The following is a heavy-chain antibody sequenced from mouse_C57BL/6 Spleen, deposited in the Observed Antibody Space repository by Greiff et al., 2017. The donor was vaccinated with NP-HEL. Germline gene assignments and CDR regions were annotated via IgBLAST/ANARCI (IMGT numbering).Heavy chain of an antibody. D-gene: IGHD2-1*01. J-gene: IGHJ4*01. V-gene: IGHV1-69*01. CDR2: IDPSDSYT. CDR3: ASYGNYDYYAMDY. Sequence: VQLQQPGAELVMPGASVKLSCKASGYTFTSYWMHWVKQRPGQGLEWIGEIDPSDSYTNYNQKFKGKSTLTVDKSSSTAYMQLSSLTSEDSAVYYCASYGNYDYYAMDYWGQGTSVTVSS. CDR1: GYTFTSYW.